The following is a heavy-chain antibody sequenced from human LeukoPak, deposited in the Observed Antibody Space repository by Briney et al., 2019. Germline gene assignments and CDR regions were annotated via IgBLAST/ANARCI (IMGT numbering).Heavy chain of an antibody. Sequence: PSETLSLTCTVSGYSISSGYYWGWIRQPPGKGLEWIGSIYHSGSTYYNPSLKSRVTISVDTSKNQFSLKLSSVTAADTAVYYCARDRIRWELLRVTRYFDYWGQGTLVTVSS. CDR1: GYSISSGYY. J-gene: IGHJ4*02. V-gene: IGHV4-38-2*02. CDR3: ARDRIRWELLRVTRYFDY. D-gene: IGHD1-26*01. CDR2: IYHSGST.